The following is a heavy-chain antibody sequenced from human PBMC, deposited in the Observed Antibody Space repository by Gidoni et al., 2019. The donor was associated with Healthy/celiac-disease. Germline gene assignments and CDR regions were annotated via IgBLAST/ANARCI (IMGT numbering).Heavy chain of an antibody. Sequence: EVQLLESGGGLVQPGGSLRLSCAASGFTFSSYAMSWVRQAPGKGLEWVSAISGSGGSTYYADSVKGRFTISRDNSKNTLYLQMNSLRAEDTAVYYCAKDIRAMVRGVKGGHFDYWGQGTLVTVSS. CDR1: GFTFSSYA. D-gene: IGHD3-10*01. J-gene: IGHJ4*02. CDR2: ISGSGGST. CDR3: AKDIRAMVRGVKGGHFDY. V-gene: IGHV3-23*01.